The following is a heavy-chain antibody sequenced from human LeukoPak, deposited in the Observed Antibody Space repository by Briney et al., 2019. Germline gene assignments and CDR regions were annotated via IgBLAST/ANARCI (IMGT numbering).Heavy chain of an antibody. CDR1: GFTFSSYG. J-gene: IGHJ4*02. V-gene: IGHV3-48*02. Sequence: GGPLRLSCAASGFTFSSYGMNWVRQAPGKGLEWVSYSSSTGNTIFYADSVKGRFTISRDNAKNSLYLQMNNLIDEDTAVYYCARDWYSNTWHPDCWGQGTLVTVSS. CDR2: SSSTGNTI. CDR3: ARDWYSNTWHPDC. D-gene: IGHD1-26*01.